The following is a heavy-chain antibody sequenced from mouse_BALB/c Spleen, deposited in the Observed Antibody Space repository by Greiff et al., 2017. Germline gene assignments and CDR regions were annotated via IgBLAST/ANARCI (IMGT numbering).Heavy chain of an antibody. CDR1: GFSLTGYG. V-gene: IGHV2-6-7*01. J-gene: IGHJ4*01. D-gene: IGHD1-1*01. CDR2: IWGDGST. CDR3: ARGATVARYAMDY. Sequence: VQLQESGPGLVAPSQSLSITCTVSGFSLTGYGVNWVRQPPGKGLEWLGMIWGDGSTDYNSALKSRLSISKDNSKSQVFLKMNSLQTDDTARYYCARGATVARYAMDYWGQGTSVTVSS.